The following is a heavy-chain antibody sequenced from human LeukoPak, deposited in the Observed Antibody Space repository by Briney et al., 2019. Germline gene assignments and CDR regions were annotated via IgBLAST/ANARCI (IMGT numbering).Heavy chain of an antibody. CDR1: GGSFSGYY. Sequence: SETLSLTCAVYGGSFSGYYWSWIRQPPGKGLEWIGEINHSGSTNYNPSFKSRVTISVDTSKNQFSLKLSSVTDADTAVYYCASPRRGYSYGYAFDIWGQGTMVTVSS. D-gene: IGHD5-18*01. V-gene: IGHV4-34*01. CDR3: ASPRRGYSYGYAFDI. CDR2: INHSGST. J-gene: IGHJ3*02.